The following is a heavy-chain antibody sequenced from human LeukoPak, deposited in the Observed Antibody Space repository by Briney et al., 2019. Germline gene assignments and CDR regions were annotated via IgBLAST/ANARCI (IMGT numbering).Heavy chain of an antibody. D-gene: IGHD3-22*01. CDR3: ARGTRNYYDSSGYPYDY. CDR2: ISAYNGNT. CDR1: GYTFTSYG. V-gene: IGHV1-18*01. J-gene: IGHJ4*02. Sequence: ASVKVSCKASGYTFTSYGISWVRHAPGQGLEWMGWISAYNGNTNYAQKLQGRVTMTTDTSTSTAYMELRSLRSDDTAVYYCARGTRNYYDSSGYPYDYWGQGTLVTVSS.